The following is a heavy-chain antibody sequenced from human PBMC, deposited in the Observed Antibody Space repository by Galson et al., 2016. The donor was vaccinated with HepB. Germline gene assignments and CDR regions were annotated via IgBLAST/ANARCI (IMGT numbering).Heavy chain of an antibody. CDR2: TYPGDSDT. CDR3: ARGGEFSGAFSI. J-gene: IGHJ3*02. CDR1: AYNFTNYW. V-gene: IGHV5-51*01. D-gene: IGHD3-10*01. Sequence: QSGAEVKKPGESLKISCKGSAYNFTNYWIGWVRQMPGKDLDYMGLTYPGDSDTKYSTSFAGPVTMSANKSISTANRQWSNMKASDIAMYYCARGGEFSGAFSIWGQGTMVTVSS.